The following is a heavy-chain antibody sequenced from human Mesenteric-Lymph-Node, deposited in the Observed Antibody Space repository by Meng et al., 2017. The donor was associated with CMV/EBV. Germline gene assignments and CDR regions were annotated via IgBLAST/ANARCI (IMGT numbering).Heavy chain of an antibody. D-gene: IGHD3/OR15-3a*01. CDR3: ASLFFDWSYGVDV. V-gene: IGHV3-11*01. J-gene: IGHJ6*02. CDR2: ISSSGSTI. Sequence: GESLKISCAASGFTFSDYYMSWIRQAPGKGLEWVSYISSSGSTIYYADSVKGRFTISRDNAKNSLYLQMNSLRAEDTAVYYCASLFFDWSYGVDVWGQGTSVTVSS. CDR1: GFTFSDYY.